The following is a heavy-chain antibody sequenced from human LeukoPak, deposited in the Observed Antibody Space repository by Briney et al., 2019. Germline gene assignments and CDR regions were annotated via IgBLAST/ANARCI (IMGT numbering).Heavy chain of an antibody. D-gene: IGHD3-16*02. V-gene: IGHV5-10-1*01. CDR1: GYSFPSYW. J-gene: IGHJ4*02. CDR2: IDPSDSYT. CDR3: ARHGKSSDGYRYFDY. Sequence: GESLKISCKGSGYSFPSYWITWVRQMPGKGLEWMGSIDPSDSYTNYSPSFQGHVTISADKSISTAYLQWSSLMASDTAMYYCARHGKSSDGYRYFDYWGQGTRVTVSS.